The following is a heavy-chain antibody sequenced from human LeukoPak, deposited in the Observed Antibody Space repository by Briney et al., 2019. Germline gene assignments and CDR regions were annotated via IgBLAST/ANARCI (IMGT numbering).Heavy chain of an antibody. CDR2: ISAYNGNT. D-gene: IGHD3-22*01. CDR1: GYTFTSYD. J-gene: IGHJ4*02. CDR3: ARDRPYYYDSSGYKFDY. V-gene: IGHV1-18*01. Sequence: ASVKVSCKASGYTFTSYDINWVRQAPGQGLEWMGWISAYNGNTNYAQKLQGRVTMTTDTSTSTAYMELRSLRSDDTAVYYCARDRPYYYDSSGYKFDYWGQGTLVTVSS.